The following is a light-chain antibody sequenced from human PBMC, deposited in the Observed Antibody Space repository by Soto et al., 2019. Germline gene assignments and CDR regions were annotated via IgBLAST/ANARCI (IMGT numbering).Light chain of an antibody. Sequence: ENVLTQSPGTLSLSPGERATLSCRASQSVGRNYIAWFQQKPGQAPRLLMHTASVRATGIPDRFSGSGSGTDFTLTISRLEPEACAVFYCQQYAASPLTFGGGTKVEI. J-gene: IGKJ4*01. CDR2: TAS. CDR3: QQYAASPLT. CDR1: QSVGRNY. V-gene: IGKV3-20*01.